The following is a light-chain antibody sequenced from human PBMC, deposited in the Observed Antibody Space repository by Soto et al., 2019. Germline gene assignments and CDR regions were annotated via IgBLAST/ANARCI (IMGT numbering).Light chain of an antibody. V-gene: IGKV3-20*01. Sequence: EIVLTQSPGTLSLSPGETATLSCRASQTVNSDYLAWFQQRPGQAPRLLIFATSRRATDIPDRFSGSGSGTDFTHAIRRLEPEDFAVYYCHQFGDSPRTFGQGTKVE. CDR3: HQFGDSPRT. J-gene: IGKJ1*01. CDR2: ATS. CDR1: QTVNSDY.